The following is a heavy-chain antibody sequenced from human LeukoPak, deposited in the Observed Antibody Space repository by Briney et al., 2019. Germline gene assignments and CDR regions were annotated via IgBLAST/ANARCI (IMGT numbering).Heavy chain of an antibody. CDR3: ARNFDWLLSPLNLYYGMDV. CDR2: ISYDGSNK. Sequence: PGGSLRLSCAASGFTFSSYAMPWVRQAPGKGLEWVAVISYDGSNKYYADSVKGRFTISRDNSKNTLYLQMNSLRAEDTAVYYCARNFDWLLSPLNLYYGMDVWGQGTTVTVSS. V-gene: IGHV3-30-3*01. D-gene: IGHD3-9*01. J-gene: IGHJ6*02. CDR1: GFTFSSYA.